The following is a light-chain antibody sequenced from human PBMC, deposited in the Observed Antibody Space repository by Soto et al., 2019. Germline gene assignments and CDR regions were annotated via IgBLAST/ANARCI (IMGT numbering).Light chain of an antibody. CDR3: HHYGST. J-gene: IGKJ1*01. CDR1: QSVTSTY. V-gene: IGKV3-20*01. Sequence: VLTQSPGTLSLSPGERATLSCRASQSVTSTYLAWYQQKPGQAPRLLISGASSRATGVPDRFRGSGSGTDYTVTISRLETEDFAVYFCHHYGSTFGQGTMVDIK. CDR2: GAS.